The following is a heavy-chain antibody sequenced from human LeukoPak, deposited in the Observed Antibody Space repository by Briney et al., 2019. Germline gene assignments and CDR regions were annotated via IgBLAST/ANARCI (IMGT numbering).Heavy chain of an antibody. CDR2: IIPIFGTA. J-gene: IGHJ4*02. D-gene: IGHD3-3*01. CDR1: GGTFSSYA. V-gene: IGHV1-69*13. CDR3: ARGAPNYDFWSGYEDY. Sequence: SVKVSCKASGGTFSSYAISWVRQAPGQGLEWMGGIIPIFGTANYAQKFQGRVTITADESTSTAYMELSSLRSEDTAVYYCARGAPNYDFWSGYEDYWGQGTLVTVSS.